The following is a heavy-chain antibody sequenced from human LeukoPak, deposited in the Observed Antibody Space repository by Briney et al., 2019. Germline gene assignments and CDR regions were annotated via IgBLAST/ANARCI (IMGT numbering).Heavy chain of an antibody. CDR3: ARVGPYCSGGSCYDY. V-gene: IGHV3-74*01. J-gene: IGHJ4*02. D-gene: IGHD2-15*01. CDR1: GFTFSSYW. Sequence: PGGSLRLSCAASGFTFSSYWMHWVRQAPGKGLVWVSRINTDGSTTADADSVKGRFTISRDNAKNTLYLQMNSLRAEDTAMYYCARVGPYCSGGSCYDYWGQGTLVTVSS. CDR2: INTDGSTT.